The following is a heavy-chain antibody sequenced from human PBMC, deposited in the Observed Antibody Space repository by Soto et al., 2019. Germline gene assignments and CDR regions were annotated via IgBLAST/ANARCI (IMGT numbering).Heavy chain of an antibody. CDR3: ARGGFGNDWPHFDH. V-gene: IGHV3-13*01. J-gene: IGHJ4*02. CDR1: EFTLSDYD. D-gene: IGHD3-9*01. CDR2: ITKAGET. Sequence: GGSLRLSCAASEFTLSDYDTHWVRQPTGKGLEWVSYITKAGETFYLDSVKGRFTVSRDTAKNSLFLQMNGLRAEDTAVYYCARGGFGNDWPHFDHPGQAAPVTVSS.